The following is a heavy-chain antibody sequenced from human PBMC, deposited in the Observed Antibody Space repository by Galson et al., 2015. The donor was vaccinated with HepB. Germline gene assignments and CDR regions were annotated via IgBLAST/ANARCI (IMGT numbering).Heavy chain of an antibody. CDR2: ISTNGVTI. CDR3: AKVFPEKTDGWYRQALYYFDS. J-gene: IGHJ4*02. Sequence: SLRLSCAASDSTFSSYTMNWVRQTPGKGLQWVSYISTNGVTIHYADSVKGRFTIARDNAKNTMWLQMNSLRAGDTAIYFCAKVFPEKTDGWYRQALYYFDSWGQGTRVTVSS. V-gene: IGHV3-48*04. D-gene: IGHD6-19*01. CDR1: DSTFSSYT.